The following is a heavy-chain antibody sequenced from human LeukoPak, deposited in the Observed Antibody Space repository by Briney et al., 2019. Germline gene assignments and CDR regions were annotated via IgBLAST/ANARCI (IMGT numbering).Heavy chain of an antibody. D-gene: IGHD2-2*01. J-gene: IGHJ4*02. Sequence: SETLSLTCSVSGYSFTSGHYWGWIRQPPGKGLEWIANIYHTGSAHYTPSLKRRVTISVDKSKNQLSLKLSSVTAADTAVYYCARYCTSTTCILRGFDYWGQGTLVTVSS. CDR1: GYSFTSGHY. CDR3: ARYCTSTTCILRGFDY. CDR2: IYHTGSA. V-gene: IGHV4-38-2*01.